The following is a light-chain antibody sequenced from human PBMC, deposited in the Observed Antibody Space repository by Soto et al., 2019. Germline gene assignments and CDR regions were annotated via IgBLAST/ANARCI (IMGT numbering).Light chain of an antibody. J-gene: IGKJ1*01. Sequence: ENGLTQSPDTVSLSTGERATLSCRASQSVSSNLAWYQQKPGQAPRLLIYGASTRATGIPARFSGSGSGTEFTLTISSLQSEDVAVYYCKQYNNWPPWTFGQGTKVDIK. V-gene: IGKV3-15*01. CDR3: KQYNNWPPWT. CDR2: GAS. CDR1: QSVSSN.